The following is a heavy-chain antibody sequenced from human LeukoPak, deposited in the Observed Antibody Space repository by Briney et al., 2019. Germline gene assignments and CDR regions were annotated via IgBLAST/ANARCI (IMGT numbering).Heavy chain of an antibody. CDR2: ISAYNGNT. Sequence: ASVKVSCKASGYTFTSYGISWVRQAPGQGLEWMGWISAYNGNTNYAQKFQGRVTMTTDTSTSTASMELRSLRSDDTAVYYCAREGIRIAAAGTIDYWGQGTLVTVSS. J-gene: IGHJ4*02. D-gene: IGHD6-13*01. CDR1: GYTFTSYG. V-gene: IGHV1-18*01. CDR3: AREGIRIAAAGTIDY.